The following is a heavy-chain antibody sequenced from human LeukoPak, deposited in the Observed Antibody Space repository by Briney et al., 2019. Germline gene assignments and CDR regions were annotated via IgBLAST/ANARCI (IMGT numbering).Heavy chain of an antibody. J-gene: IGHJ4*02. CDR2: INHSGST. D-gene: IGHD3-16*02. V-gene: IGHV4-34*01. CDR1: GGSFSGYY. CDR3: ASTNDYVWGSYRYNFDY. Sequence: ASETLSLTCAVYGGSFSGYYWSWIRQPPGKGLEWIGEINHSGSTNYNPSLKSRVTISVDTSKNRFSLKLSSVTAADTAVYYRASTNDYVWGSYRYNFDYWGQGTLVTVSS.